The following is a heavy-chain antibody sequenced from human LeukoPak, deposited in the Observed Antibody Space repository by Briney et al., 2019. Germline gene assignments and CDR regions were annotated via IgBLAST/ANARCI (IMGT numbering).Heavy chain of an antibody. Sequence: SETLSLTCAVYGGSFSGYYWSWIRQPPGKGLERIGEINHGGSTNYNPSLKSRVTISVDTSKNQFSLKLSSVTAADTAVYYCASGRGLRRYWYFDLWGRGTLVTVSS. J-gene: IGHJ2*01. CDR3: ASGRGLRRYWYFDL. CDR2: INHGGST. V-gene: IGHV4-34*01. CDR1: GGSFSGYY. D-gene: IGHD3-10*01.